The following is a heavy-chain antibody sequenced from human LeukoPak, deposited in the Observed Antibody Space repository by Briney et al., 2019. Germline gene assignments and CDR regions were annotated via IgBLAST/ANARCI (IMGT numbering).Heavy chain of an antibody. J-gene: IGHJ4*02. V-gene: IGHV3-53*01. CDR1: GSTVSSNY. CDR2: IYSGGST. D-gene: IGHD3-22*01. Sequence: GGSLRLSCAASGSTVSSNYMSWVRQAPGKGLEWVSVIYSGGSTYYADSVKGRFTISRDNSKNALYLQMNSPRAEDTAVYYCARAYDSSGYPDYWGQGTLVTVSS. CDR3: ARAYDSSGYPDY.